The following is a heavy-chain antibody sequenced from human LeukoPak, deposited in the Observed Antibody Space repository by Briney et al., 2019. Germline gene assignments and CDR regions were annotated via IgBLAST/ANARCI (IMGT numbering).Heavy chain of an antibody. D-gene: IGHD3-10*01. CDR3: ARWGGGMDV. V-gene: IGHV3-74*01. Sequence: TGGSLRLSCAASGFTFSSYWMYWVRQVPGKGLVWVSRINSDGSSTSYADSVKGRFTISRDNAKNTLYLQMNSLRADDTAVYYCARWGGGMDVWGQGTTVTVAS. CDR2: INSDGSST. CDR1: GFTFSSYW. J-gene: IGHJ6*02.